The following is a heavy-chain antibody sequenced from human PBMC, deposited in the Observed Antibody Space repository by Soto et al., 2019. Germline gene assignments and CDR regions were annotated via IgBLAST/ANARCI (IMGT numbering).Heavy chain of an antibody. CDR3: ASDIVVVPAATLLY. CDR2: IYHSGST. J-gene: IGHJ4*02. D-gene: IGHD2-2*01. CDR1: GGSISSSNW. Sequence: SETLSLTCAVSGGSISSSNWWSWVRQPPGKGLEWIGEIYHSGSTNYNPSLKSRVTISVDKSKNQFSLKLSSVTAADTAVYYCASDIVVVPAATLLYWGQGTLVTVSS. V-gene: IGHV4-4*02.